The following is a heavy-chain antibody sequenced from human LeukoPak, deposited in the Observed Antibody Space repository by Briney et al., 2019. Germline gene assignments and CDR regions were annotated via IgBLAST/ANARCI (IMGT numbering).Heavy chain of an antibody. V-gene: IGHV1-69*05. CDR2: IITIFGTA. J-gene: IGHJ4*02. CDR1: GGTFSSYA. Sequence: SVKVSCKASGGTFSSYAISWVRQAPGQGLEWMGRIITIFGTANYAQKFQGRVTITTDESTSTAYTELSSLRSEDTAVYYCARVNYDFWSGQWGQGTLVTVSS. CDR3: ARVNYDFWSGQ. D-gene: IGHD3-3*01.